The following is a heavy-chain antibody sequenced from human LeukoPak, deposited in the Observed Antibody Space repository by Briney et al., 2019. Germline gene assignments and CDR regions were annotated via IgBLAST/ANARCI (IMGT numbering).Heavy chain of an antibody. V-gene: IGHV2-5*02. D-gene: IGHD3-16*01. Sequence: GPTLVKPTQTLTLTCTFSGFSLSTSGVAVGWIRQPPGKALEWLALIYWDDDKRYSPSLKSRLTITKDTSKNQVVLTMTDMEPVDTATYDCAHRRFDNWLDPWGQGTLVTVSS. CDR3: AHRRFDNWLDP. J-gene: IGHJ5*02. CDR2: IYWDDDK. CDR1: GFSLSTSGVA.